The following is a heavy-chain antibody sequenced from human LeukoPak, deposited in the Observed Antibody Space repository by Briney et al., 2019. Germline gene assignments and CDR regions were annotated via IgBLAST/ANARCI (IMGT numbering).Heavy chain of an antibody. J-gene: IGHJ4*02. CDR2: ISGSGGST. CDR3: ARASPSGYYSHFDY. Sequence: GGSLRLSCAASGFTFSSYAMSWVRQAPGKGLEWVSAISGSGGSTYYADSVKGRFTISRDNAKNSLYLQMNSLRAEDTAVYYCARASPSGYYSHFDYWGQGTLVTVSS. D-gene: IGHD3-22*01. V-gene: IGHV3-23*01. CDR1: GFTFSSYA.